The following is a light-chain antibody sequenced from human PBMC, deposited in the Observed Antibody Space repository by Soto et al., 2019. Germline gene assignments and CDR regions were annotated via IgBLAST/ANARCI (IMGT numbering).Light chain of an antibody. CDR1: QRISSW. V-gene: IGKV1-5*01. J-gene: IGKJ2*02. Sequence: DIQMTQSPSTLSASVGDRVTITCRASQRISSWLAWYQQKPGKAPKLLIYDASSMESGVPSRVSGSGSGTEFTLTISSLQPDDFATYYCQQYNSYLWTFGHGTKLEIK. CDR2: DAS. CDR3: QQYNSYLWT.